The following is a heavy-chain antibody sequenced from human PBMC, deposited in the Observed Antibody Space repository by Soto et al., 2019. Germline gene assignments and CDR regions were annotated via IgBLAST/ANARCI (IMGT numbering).Heavy chain of an antibody. Sequence: SETLSLTCAVSGYSISSGYYWGWIRQPPGKGLEWIGSIYHSGSTYYNPSLKSRVTISVDTSKNQFSLKLSSVTAADTAVYYCARGLGYCTNGVCYMVPPFDYWGRGTLVTVSS. J-gene: IGHJ4*02. CDR3: ARGLGYCTNGVCYMVPPFDY. CDR2: IYHSGST. D-gene: IGHD2-8*01. V-gene: IGHV4-38-2*01. CDR1: GYSISSGYY.